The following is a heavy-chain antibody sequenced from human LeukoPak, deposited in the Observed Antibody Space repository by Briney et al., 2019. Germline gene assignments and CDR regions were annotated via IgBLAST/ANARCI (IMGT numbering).Heavy chain of an antibody. CDR2: INAGNGNT. V-gene: IGHV1-3*01. Sequence: ASVKVSCKASGYTFTSYAMHWVRQAPGQRLEWMGWINAGNGNTKYSQKLQGRVTITRDASASTAYMELSSLRSEDTAVYYCARGGAAAGIFDYWGQGTLVTVSS. CDR3: ARGGAAAGIFDY. CDR1: GYTFTSYA. J-gene: IGHJ4*02. D-gene: IGHD6-13*01.